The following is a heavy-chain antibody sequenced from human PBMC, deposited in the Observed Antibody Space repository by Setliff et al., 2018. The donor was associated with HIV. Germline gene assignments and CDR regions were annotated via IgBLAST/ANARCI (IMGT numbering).Heavy chain of an antibody. CDR2: ISSSGSYI. V-gene: IGHV3-21*01. CDR1: GFTVIDYA. J-gene: IGHJ3*02. D-gene: IGHD6-6*01. CDR3: ARAWVFDSSSNDAFDI. Sequence: PGESLKISCEASGFTVIDYALNWVRQAPGKGLEWVSSISSSGSYIYYAASLKGRFTITRDNARNSLYLEMSTLRAEDTALYYCARAWVFDSSSNDAFDIWGQGTMVTVSS.